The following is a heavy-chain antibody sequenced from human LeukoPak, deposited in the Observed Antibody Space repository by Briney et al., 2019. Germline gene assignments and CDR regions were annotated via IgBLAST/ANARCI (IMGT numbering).Heavy chain of an antibody. CDR3: ARGGGRYQIDY. V-gene: IGHV3-7*01. J-gene: IGHJ4*02. CDR2: IKQDGSEK. CDR1: GFTFSSYW. D-gene: IGHD6-19*01. Sequence: GGSLRLSCAASGFTFSSYWMSWVRQAPGKGLEWVANIKQDGSEKYYVDSVKGRFTISRDNAKNSLYLQMNSLRAEDTAVHYCARGGGRYQIDYWGQGTLVPVSS.